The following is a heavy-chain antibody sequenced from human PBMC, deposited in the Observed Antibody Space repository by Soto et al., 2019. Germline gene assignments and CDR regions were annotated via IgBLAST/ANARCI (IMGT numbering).Heavy chain of an antibody. J-gene: IGHJ6*02. V-gene: IGHV4-30-4*01. CDR2: IYYSGST. Sequence: SETLSLTCTVSGGSISSGDDFWTWIRQPPGKGLEWIGYIYYSGSTYYNPSLKSRLTMSVDTSKNRFSLKLSSVTAVDTAVYYCARDRAKWKDYYYYGMDVWGQGTTVTVSS. CDR3: ARDRAKWKDYYYYGMDV. CDR1: GGSISSGDDF. D-gene: IGHD1-20*01.